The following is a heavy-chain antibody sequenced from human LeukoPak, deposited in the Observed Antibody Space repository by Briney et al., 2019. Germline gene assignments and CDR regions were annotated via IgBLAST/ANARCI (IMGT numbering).Heavy chain of an antibody. CDR3: ARRLVGARTFDY. D-gene: IGHD1-26*01. J-gene: IGHJ4*02. Sequence: KSSETLSLTCAVYGGSFSGYYWSWIRQPPGKGLEWIGEINHSGSTNYNPSLKSRVTISVDTSKNQFSLKLSSVTAADTAVYYCARRLVGARTFDYWGQGTLVTVSS. V-gene: IGHV4-34*01. CDR1: GGSFSGYY. CDR2: INHSGST.